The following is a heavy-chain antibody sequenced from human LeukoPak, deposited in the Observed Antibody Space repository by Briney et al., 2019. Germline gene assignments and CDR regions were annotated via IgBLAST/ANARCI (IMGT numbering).Heavy chain of an antibody. V-gene: IGHV4-30-4*01. J-gene: IGHJ5*02. CDR3: ARGFGDFWSGYYSYNWFDP. Sequence: SETLSLTCTVSGGSISSGDYYWSWIRQPPGKGLEWIGYIYYSGSTYYNPSLKSRVTISVDTSKNQFSLKLSSVTAADTAVYYCARGFGDFWSGYYSYNWFDPWGQGTLVTVSS. D-gene: IGHD3-3*01. CDR1: GGSISSGDYY. CDR2: IYYSGST.